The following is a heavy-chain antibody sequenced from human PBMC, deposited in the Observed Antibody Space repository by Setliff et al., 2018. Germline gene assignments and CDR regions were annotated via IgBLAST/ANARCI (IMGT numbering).Heavy chain of an antibody. D-gene: IGHD4-17*01. CDR2: VRGGGVNT. V-gene: IGHV3-23*01. CDR1: GLTFTNIA. J-gene: IGHJ4*02. Sequence: GGSLRLSCAASGLTFTNIALSWVRQAPGKGLEWVSGVRGGGVNTYYANSVKGRFTISRDNSNNTLYLQMNSLRAEDTAVYFCAKLGHDYGDPTDFWGQGTLVTVSS. CDR3: AKLGHDYGDPTDF.